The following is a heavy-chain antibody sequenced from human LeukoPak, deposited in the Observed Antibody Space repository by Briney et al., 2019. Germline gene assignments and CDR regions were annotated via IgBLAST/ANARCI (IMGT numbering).Heavy chain of an antibody. J-gene: IGHJ6*02. CDR3: AKTDCGSTSCHYYYGMDV. CDR1: GFTFSTYA. V-gene: IGHV3-23*01. CDR2: ISGSGGST. D-gene: IGHD2-2*01. Sequence: GGSLRLSCAASGFTFSTYARSWVRQAPGKGLEWVSAISGSGGSTYYADSVTGRFTISRDNSKNTLYLQMNSLRAEDTAVYYCAKTDCGSTSCHYYYGMDVWGQGTTVTVSS.